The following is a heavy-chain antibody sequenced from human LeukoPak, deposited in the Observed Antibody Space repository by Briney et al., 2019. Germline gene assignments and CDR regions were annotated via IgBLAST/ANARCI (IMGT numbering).Heavy chain of an antibody. V-gene: IGHV1-2*02. D-gene: IGHD2-21*02. J-gene: IGHJ6*03. CDR1: GYTFTGYY. CDR2: INPNSGGT. CDR3: AREYCGGDCYSLNYYYYYMDV. Sequence: GASVKVSCKASGYTFTGYYMHWVRQAPGQGLEWMGWINPNSGGTNYAQKFQGRVTMTRDTSISTAYMELSRLRSDDTAVYYCAREYCGGDCYSLNYYYYYMDVWGKGTTVTVSS.